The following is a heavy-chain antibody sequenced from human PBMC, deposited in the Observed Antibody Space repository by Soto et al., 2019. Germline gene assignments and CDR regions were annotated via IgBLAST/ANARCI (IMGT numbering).Heavy chain of an antibody. CDR3: ARDRDFGGNEQGY. CDR2: ISWNSGTI. Sequence: PGGSLRLSCAASGFSFDEYGMHWVRQAPGKGLEWVSGISWNSGTIGYADSVKGRFTISRDNPKSTLYLQMNSLRAEDTAIYYCARDRDFGGNEQGYWGQGTLVTVSS. D-gene: IGHD1-26*01. V-gene: IGHV3-9*01. CDR1: GFSFDEYG. J-gene: IGHJ4*02.